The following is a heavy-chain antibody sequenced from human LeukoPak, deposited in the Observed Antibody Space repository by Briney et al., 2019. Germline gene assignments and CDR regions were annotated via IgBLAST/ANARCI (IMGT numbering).Heavy chain of an antibody. V-gene: IGHV3-9*01. CDR3: AKGRGGYYDSSGYYDFDY. D-gene: IGHD3-22*01. Sequence: PGGSLRLSCAASGFTFDDYAMHWVRQAPGKGLEWVSGISWNSGSIGYADSVKGRFTISRDNAKNSLYLQMNSLRAEDTALYYCAKGRGGYYDSSGYYDFDYWGQGTLVTVSS. J-gene: IGHJ4*02. CDR1: GFTFDDYA. CDR2: ISWNSGSI.